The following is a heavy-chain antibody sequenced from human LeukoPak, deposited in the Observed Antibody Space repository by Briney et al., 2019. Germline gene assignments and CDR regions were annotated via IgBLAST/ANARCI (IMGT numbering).Heavy chain of an antibody. D-gene: IGHD1-1*01. CDR2: ISYDGSNK. V-gene: IGHV3-30*03. CDR1: GFTFSSYG. J-gene: IGHJ4*02. CDR3: ATNSGWRFDY. Sequence: GGSLRLSCAVSGFTFSSYGIHWVRQAPGKGLEWVAVISYDGSNKNYADSVKGRFTISRDNSKNTLYLQMNSLRAEDTAVYYCATNSGWRFDYWGQGTLVTVSS.